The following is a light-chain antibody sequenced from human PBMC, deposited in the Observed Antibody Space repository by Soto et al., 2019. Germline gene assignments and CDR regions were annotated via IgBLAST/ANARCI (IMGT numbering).Light chain of an antibody. CDR1: SSNIGSNA. V-gene: IGLV1-44*01. CDR3: AAWNDRPYLWV. J-gene: IGLJ3*02. Sequence: QSVLTQPPSASGTPGQRVSISCSGSSSNIGSNAGHWYQQFPGTAPRLLIYRDNQRPSGVPDRFSGSKSGTSASLVISGLQSEDEADYYCAAWNDRPYLWVFGGGTKVTV. CDR2: RDN.